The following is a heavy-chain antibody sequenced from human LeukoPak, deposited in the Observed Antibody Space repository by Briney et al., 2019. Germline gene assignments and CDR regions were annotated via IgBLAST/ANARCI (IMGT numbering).Heavy chain of an antibody. CDR3: ARHFDNGDYKKTFDI. D-gene: IGHD4-17*01. Sequence: NPSETLSLTCSVFGGSISSSTYYWVWIRQPPGKGLEPIASIHYTGRAYYNPSLKNRVTISADTSKNHFSLKLTSVTAADTAVYYCARHFDNGDYKKTFDIWGQGTMVTVSS. V-gene: IGHV4-39*01. CDR1: GGSISSSTYY. CDR2: IHYTGRA. J-gene: IGHJ3*02.